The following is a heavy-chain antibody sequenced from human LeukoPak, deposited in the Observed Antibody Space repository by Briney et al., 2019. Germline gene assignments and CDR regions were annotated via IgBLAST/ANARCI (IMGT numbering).Heavy chain of an antibody. D-gene: IGHD3-3*01. J-gene: IGHJ4*02. CDR2: ISSSGSTT. V-gene: IGHV3-48*03. CDR1: GFTFSSYE. Sequence: GGSLRLSCAASGFTFSSYEMNWVRQAPGKGLEWVSYISSSGSTTYYADSVKGRFTISRDNAKNSLYLQMNSLRAEDTAVYYCARLHDFWSGYHDYWGQGPLVTVP. CDR3: ARLHDFWSGYHDY.